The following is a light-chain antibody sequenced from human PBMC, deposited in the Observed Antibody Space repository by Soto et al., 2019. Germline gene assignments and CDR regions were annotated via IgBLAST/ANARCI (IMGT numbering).Light chain of an antibody. Sequence: EIVLTQSPGTLSLSPGERATLSCRASQSVSSSYLAWYQQKPGQAPRLLIYDASSRATGIPDRFSGSGSGTDFPLTISRLEPEDFAVYYCQQYGSSYTFGQGTKLEIK. J-gene: IGKJ2*01. CDR3: QQYGSSYT. CDR1: QSVSSSY. CDR2: DAS. V-gene: IGKV3-20*01.